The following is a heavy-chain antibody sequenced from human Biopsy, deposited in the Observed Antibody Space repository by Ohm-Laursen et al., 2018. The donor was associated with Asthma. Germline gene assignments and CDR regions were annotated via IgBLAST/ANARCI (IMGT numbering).Heavy chain of an antibody. CDR1: GGTFRTYA. CDR2: IIPMDGVP. CDR3: ARVDAIMISGDFYFYSGFDL. Sequence: SVKVSCNASGGTFRTYAFNWVRQAPGQGLEWMGGIIPMDGVPKVAQKFQGRVTITADESTSTAYMEMSSLRSEDTAVCYCARVDAIMISGDFYFYSGFDLWGQGTTVRVSS. J-gene: IGHJ6*02. V-gene: IGHV1-69*10. D-gene: IGHD3-16*01.